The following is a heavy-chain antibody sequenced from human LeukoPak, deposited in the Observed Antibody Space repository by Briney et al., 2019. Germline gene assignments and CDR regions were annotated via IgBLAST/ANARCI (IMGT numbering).Heavy chain of an antibody. Sequence: SQTLSLTCTVSGCSISSGDYYWSCIRQPPGKGLEWIGYIYYSGSTYYNPSLKSRVTISVDTSKNQFSLKLSSVTAADTAVYYCARVKSGYDFCFVYWGQGTLVTVSS. D-gene: IGHD5-12*01. J-gene: IGHJ4*02. CDR1: GCSISSGDYY. CDR3: ARVKSGYDFCFVY. V-gene: IGHV4-30-4*01. CDR2: IYYSGST.